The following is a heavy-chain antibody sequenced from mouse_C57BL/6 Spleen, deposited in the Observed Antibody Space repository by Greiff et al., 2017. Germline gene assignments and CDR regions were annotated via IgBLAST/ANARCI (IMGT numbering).Heavy chain of an antibody. CDR3: ARNPFYVHYAMDY. V-gene: IGHV2-2*01. J-gene: IGHJ4*01. CDR2: IWSGGST. Sequence: VQRVVSGPGLVQPSQSLSITCTVSGFSLTSYGVHWVRQSPGKGLEWLGVIWSGGSTDYNAAFISRLSISKDNSKSQVFFKMNSLQADDTAIYYCARNPFYVHYAMDYWGQGTSVTVSS. D-gene: IGHD2-10*01. CDR1: GFSLTSYG.